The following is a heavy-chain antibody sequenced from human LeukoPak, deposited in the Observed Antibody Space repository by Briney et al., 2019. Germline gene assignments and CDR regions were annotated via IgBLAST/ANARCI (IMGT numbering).Heavy chain of an antibody. J-gene: IGHJ4*02. CDR1: GXTFSSYG. Sequence: GGSLRLSCAASGXTFSSYGMHWVRQAPGKGLEWVAVISYDGSNKYYADSVKGRFTISRDNSKNTLYLQMNSLRAEDTAVYYCEKPPYDSSGYYSTMYFDYWGQGTLVTVSS. CDR2: ISYDGSNK. V-gene: IGHV3-30*18. D-gene: IGHD3-22*01. CDR3: EKPPYDSSGYYSTMYFDY.